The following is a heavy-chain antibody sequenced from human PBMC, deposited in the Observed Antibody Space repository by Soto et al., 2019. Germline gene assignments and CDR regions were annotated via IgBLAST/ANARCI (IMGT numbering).Heavy chain of an antibody. Sequence: ASVKVSCKASGYTFTGYYMHWVRQAPGQGLEWMGWINPNSGGTNYAQKFQGWVTMTRDTSISTAYMELSRLRSDDTAVYYCVRGGIVVVPAPHLFDYWGQGTLVTVSS. J-gene: IGHJ4*02. V-gene: IGHV1-2*04. CDR1: GYTFTGYY. CDR3: VRGGIVVVPAPHLFDY. D-gene: IGHD2-2*01. CDR2: INPNSGGT.